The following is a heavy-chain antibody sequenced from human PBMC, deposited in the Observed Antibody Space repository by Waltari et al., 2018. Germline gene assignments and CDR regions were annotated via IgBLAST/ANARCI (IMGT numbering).Heavy chain of an antibody. Sequence: QLQLQESGPGLVKPSETLSLTCPVSGGSIGSSTNYWGWIRQPPGTGLEWIGSIYYSGNTYYNPSLKSRVTISVDTSKNQFSLRLSSATAADTAVYYCARSGTYRGYFDYWGQGTLVTVSS. J-gene: IGHJ4*02. CDR3: ARSGTYRGYFDY. CDR2: IYYSGNT. CDR1: GGSIGSSTNY. D-gene: IGHD1-26*01. V-gene: IGHV4-39*01.